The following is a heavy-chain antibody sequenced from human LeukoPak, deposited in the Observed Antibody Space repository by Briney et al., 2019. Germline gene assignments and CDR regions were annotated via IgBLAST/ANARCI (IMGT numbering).Heavy chain of an antibody. D-gene: IGHD2-15*01. Sequence: GGSLRLSCAASGFTFSKYWMHWVRQAPGKGLMWVSRINTDGISTNYADSVKGRFTISRDNAKNTLYLQMNSLRPEDTAFYYCARVSSLSATPDYWGQGTLVTFSS. CDR2: INTDGIST. V-gene: IGHV3-74*01. CDR1: GFTFSKYW. CDR3: ARVSSLSATPDY. J-gene: IGHJ4*02.